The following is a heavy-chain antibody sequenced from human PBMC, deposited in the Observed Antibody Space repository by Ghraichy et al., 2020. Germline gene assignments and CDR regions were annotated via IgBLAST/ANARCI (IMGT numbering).Heavy chain of an antibody. CDR1: GNSFPRYG. CDR3: ATVTEDWFFYL. J-gene: IGHJ2*01. CDR2: ISGYNDNT. Sequence: ASVKVSCKASGNSFPRYGVSWLRQAPEQGPEWIGWISGYNDNTNYAQQFQDRATLTTDKSTNTAYMELNSLKSDDTAVYYCATVTEDWFFYLWGRGTLVTVSS. V-gene: IGHV1-18*01. D-gene: IGHD1-14*01.